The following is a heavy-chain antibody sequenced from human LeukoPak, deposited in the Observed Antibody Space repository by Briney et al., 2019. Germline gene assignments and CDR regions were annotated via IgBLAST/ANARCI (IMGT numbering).Heavy chain of an antibody. Sequence: ASVKVSCKASGHTFTSYGISWVRQAPGQGLEWMGWINPNSGGTNYAQKFQGRVTMTRDTSISTAYMELSRLRSDDTAVYYCAREGPIVGATHLVDYWGQGTLVTVSS. CDR1: GHTFTSYG. CDR2: INPNSGGT. V-gene: IGHV1-2*02. D-gene: IGHD1-26*01. J-gene: IGHJ4*02. CDR3: AREGPIVGATHLVDY.